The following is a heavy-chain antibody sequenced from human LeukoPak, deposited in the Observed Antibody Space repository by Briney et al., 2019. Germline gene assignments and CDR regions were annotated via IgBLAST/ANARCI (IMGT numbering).Heavy chain of an antibody. V-gene: IGHV4-38-2*02. CDR1: GYSISSGYY. D-gene: IGHD2-2*02. CDR3: ARDSTYCSSTSCYKDFDY. CDR2: IYHSGST. J-gene: IGHJ4*02. Sequence: SETLSLTCTVSGYSISSGYYWGWIRQPPGKELEWIGSIYHSGSTYYNPSLKSRVTISVDTSKNQSSLKLSSVTAADTAVYYCARDSTYCSSTSCYKDFDYWGQGTLVTVSS.